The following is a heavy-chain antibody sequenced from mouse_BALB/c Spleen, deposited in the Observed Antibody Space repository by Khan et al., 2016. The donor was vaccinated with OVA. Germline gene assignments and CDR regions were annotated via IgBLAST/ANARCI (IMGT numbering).Heavy chain of an antibody. J-gene: IGHJ2*01. D-gene: IGHD1-1*02. CDR3: ARRGLRWDFDY. Sequence: VQLQESGAELAKPGASVKMSCKASGYTFINYWILWVKQRPGQGLEWIGYINPSTGYTYYNQNFKDKATLTADKSSSAAYMQLSSLTSEDSAVYYCARRGLRWDFDYWGQGTTLTVSS. V-gene: IGHV1-7*01. CDR1: GYTFINYW. CDR2: INPSTGYT.